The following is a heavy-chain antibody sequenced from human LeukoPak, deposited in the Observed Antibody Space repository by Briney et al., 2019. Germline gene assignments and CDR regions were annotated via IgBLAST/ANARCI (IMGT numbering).Heavy chain of an antibody. CDR2: IYYTGST. CDR1: GGSINNYY. J-gene: IGHJ4*02. V-gene: IGHV4-59*01. Sequence: SETLSLTCTVSGGSINNYYWSWVRQPPGKGLEWIGYIYYTGSTNYNPSLKSRVTISVDTSKSHFSLKMSTLTAADTAVYYCARHRGSGYPYFDYWGQGTLVTVSS. CDR3: ARHRGSGYPYFDY. D-gene: IGHD3-22*01.